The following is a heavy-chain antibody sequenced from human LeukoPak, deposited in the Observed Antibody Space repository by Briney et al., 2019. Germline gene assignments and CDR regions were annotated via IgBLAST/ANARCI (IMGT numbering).Heavy chain of an antibody. CDR1: GFTFSSYG. D-gene: IGHD5-24*01. J-gene: IGHJ6*02. CDR3: AKDDGYYDYGMDV. Sequence: PGGSLRLSCPASGFTFSSYGMHSVRQAPGRGLEWVAVISFDGSNKYYADSVKGRFTISRDNSKNTLYLQMNSLRAEDTAVYYCAKDDGYYDYGMDVRGQGTTVTVSS. CDR2: ISFDGSNK. V-gene: IGHV3-30*18.